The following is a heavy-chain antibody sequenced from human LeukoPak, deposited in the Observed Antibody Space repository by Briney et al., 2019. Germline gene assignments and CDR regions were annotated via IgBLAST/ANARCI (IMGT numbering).Heavy chain of an antibody. CDR3: AKVTARNMVRGVGGFDY. J-gene: IGHJ4*02. D-gene: IGHD3-10*01. CDR1: GLTFSIYG. CDR2: ISGSGGST. Sequence: PGGSLRLSCAASGLTFSIYGMTWVRQAPGKGLERVSSISGSGGSTYYADSVKGRFTISRDNSKNTVYLQMNSLRAEDTAVYYCAKVTARNMVRGVGGFDYWGQGTLVTVSS. V-gene: IGHV3-23*01.